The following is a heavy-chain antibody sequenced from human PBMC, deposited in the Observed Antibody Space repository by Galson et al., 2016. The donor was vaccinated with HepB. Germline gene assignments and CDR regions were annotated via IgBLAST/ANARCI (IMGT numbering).Heavy chain of an antibody. CDR3: ASEEGTNSACNT. CDR1: GYTFTHYG. D-gene: IGHD6-19*01. J-gene: IGHJ5*02. V-gene: IGHV7-4-1*02. CDR2: INTNTRRP. Sequence: SVKVSCKASGYTFTHYGINWVRQAPGQELQWLGWINTNTRRPTYARGFIGRFVFSLDTSANTAFLQITNLQAEDTACYFCASEEGTNSACNTWGQGTLVTVSS.